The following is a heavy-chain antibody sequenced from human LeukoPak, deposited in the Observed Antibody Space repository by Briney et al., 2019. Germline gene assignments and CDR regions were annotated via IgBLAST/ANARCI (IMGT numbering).Heavy chain of an antibody. D-gene: IGHD6-19*01. J-gene: IGHJ4*02. CDR3: ARSIAVTGTFDY. CDR1: GGSFSGYY. V-gene: IGHV4-59*10. CDR2: IYTSGST. Sequence: SETLSLTCAVYGGSFSGYYWSWIRQPAGKGLEWIGRIYTSGSTNYNPSLKSRVTISVDTSKNQFSLKLSSVTAADTAVYYCARSIAVTGTFDYWGQGTLVTVSS.